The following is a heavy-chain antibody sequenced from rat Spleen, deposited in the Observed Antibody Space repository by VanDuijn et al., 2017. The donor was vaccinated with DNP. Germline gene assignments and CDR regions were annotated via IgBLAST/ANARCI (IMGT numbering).Heavy chain of an antibody. Sequence: EVQLVESGGGLVQPGRSMKLSCAASGFTFSNFYMAWVRQAPTKGLAWVASISGGGGNTYYQDSVKGRFTVSRDNAKSTLYLQMDSLRSEDTATYYCARYYYDGSYYYGNFDYWGQGVMVTVSS. D-gene: IGHD1-12*02. J-gene: IGHJ2*01. CDR3: ARYYYDGSYYYGNFDY. CDR1: GFTFSNFY. CDR2: ISGGGGNT. V-gene: IGHV5-25*01.